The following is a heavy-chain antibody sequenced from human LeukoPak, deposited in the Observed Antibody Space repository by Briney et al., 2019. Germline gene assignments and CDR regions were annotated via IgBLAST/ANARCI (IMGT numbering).Heavy chain of an antibody. CDR1: GFTFSKYA. CDR3: ARGNYYGMDV. D-gene: IGHD2/OR15-2a*01. V-gene: IGHV3-33*01. J-gene: IGHJ6*02. Sequence: GGSLRLSCAASGFTFSKYAMHWVRQTPGKWLEWVAAIWNDGSDENYADSVKGRFTIFSDNSKNTLYLQMNSLRAEDTAVYYCARGNYYGMDVWGQGTTVTVSS. CDR2: IWNDGSDE.